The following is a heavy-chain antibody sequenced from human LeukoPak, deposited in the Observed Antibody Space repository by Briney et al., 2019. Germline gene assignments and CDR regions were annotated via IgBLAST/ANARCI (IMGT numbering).Heavy chain of an antibody. CDR3: ARVKSGSFLFDS. D-gene: IGHD1-26*01. CDR1: GVSISDYY. CDR2: IYTPGNA. V-gene: IGHV4-4*07. Sequence: PSETLSLTCTVSGVSISDYYWSWIRQPAGRGLEWIGRIYTPGNANYNPSLGSRVTLSLDTSKNQFSLNLRYVTAADTAVYYCARVKSGSFLFDSWGQGTLVTVSS. J-gene: IGHJ4*02.